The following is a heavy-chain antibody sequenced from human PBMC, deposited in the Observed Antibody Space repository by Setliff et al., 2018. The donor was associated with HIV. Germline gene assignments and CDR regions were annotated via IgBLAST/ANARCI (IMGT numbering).Heavy chain of an antibody. J-gene: IGHJ4*02. V-gene: IGHV3-7*03. CDR3: ARGPTRGNSMDY. CDR2: IKQDGSEK. CDR1: GFAFSSYW. D-gene: IGHD2-21*02. Sequence: GESLTISCAASGFAFSSYWMSWVRQAPGEGLEWVANIKQDGSEKYYVDSVKGRFTISRDNAKNSLYLQMNSLRAEDTAVYFCARGPTRGNSMDYWGQGTLVTVSS.